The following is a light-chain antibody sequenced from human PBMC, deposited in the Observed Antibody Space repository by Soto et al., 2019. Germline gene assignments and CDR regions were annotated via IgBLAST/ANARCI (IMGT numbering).Light chain of an antibody. CDR1: SSDVGGYNY. J-gene: IGLJ2*01. V-gene: IGLV2-14*01. CDR3: SSYTRSSTRV. Sequence: QSALTQPASVSGSPGQSITISCTGTSSDVGGYNYVSWYQQHPGKAPKLMIYEVSNRPSGGSNRFSGSKSGNTASLTISGLQAEDEADYYCSSYTRSSTRVFGGGTKLTVL. CDR2: EVS.